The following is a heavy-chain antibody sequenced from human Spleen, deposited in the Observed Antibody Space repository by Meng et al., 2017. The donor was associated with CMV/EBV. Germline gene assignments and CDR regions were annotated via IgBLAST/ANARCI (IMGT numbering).Heavy chain of an antibody. CDR1: GYPCTDYC. J-gene: IGHJ5*02. CDR3: ATGSWFDP. Sequence: VTISCQVSGYPCTDYCMQGVRQAPGKGLGWMRLFDPEDAETIYAENFQGRVTITADTSTGTTYMELSSLRSEDTAFYYCATGSWFDPWGQGTLVTVSS. V-gene: IGHV1-69-2*01. CDR2: FDPEDAET.